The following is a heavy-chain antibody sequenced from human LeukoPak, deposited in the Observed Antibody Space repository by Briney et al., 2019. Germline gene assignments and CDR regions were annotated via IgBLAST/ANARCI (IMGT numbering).Heavy chain of an antibody. CDR1: GYTFTSYG. J-gene: IGHJ4*02. V-gene: IGHV1-18*01. D-gene: IGHD2-15*01. Sequence: ASVKVSCKASGYTFTSYGISWVRQAPGQGLEWMGWISAYNGNTNYAQKLQGRVTMTTDTSTSTAYMELRSPRSDDTAVYYCARDPHQYCSGGSCYDAADYWGQGTLVTVSS. CDR2: ISAYNGNT. CDR3: ARDPHQYCSGGSCYDAADY.